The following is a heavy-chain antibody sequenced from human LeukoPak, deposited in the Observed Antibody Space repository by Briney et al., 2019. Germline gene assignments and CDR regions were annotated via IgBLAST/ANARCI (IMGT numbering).Heavy chain of an antibody. CDR2: LSGSFGRA. CDR1: GFTFSTYA. Sequence: PGGSLRLSCAASGFTFSTYAMSWVRQAPGKGLEWVSALSGSFGRAYYADSVKGRFTISGDNSKNTLFLQMNSLRAEDTAIYYCAKGAYDYIEIGYFDSWGQGTLVTVSS. D-gene: IGHD5-12*01. V-gene: IGHV3-23*01. CDR3: AKGAYDYIEIGYFDS. J-gene: IGHJ4*02.